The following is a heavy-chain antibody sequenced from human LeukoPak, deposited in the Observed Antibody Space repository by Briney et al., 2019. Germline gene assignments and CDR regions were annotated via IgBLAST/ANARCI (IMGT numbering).Heavy chain of an antibody. D-gene: IGHD6-13*01. Sequence: SETLSLTCTVSGDSISSSNSYRGWIRQPPGKGLEWIGSLYYSGSSYYNPSLKSRVTISVDTSKNQFSLKLSSVTAADTAVYYCARVVHSSSWYSGYYYYGMDVWGQGTTVTVSS. J-gene: IGHJ6*02. CDR1: GDSISSSNSY. CDR2: LYYSGSS. V-gene: IGHV4-39*07. CDR3: ARVVHSSSWYSGYYYYGMDV.